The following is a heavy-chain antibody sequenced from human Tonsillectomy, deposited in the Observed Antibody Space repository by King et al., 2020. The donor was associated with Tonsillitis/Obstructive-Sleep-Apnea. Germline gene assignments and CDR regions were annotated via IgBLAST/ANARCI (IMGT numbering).Heavy chain of an antibody. J-gene: IGHJ5*02. Sequence: QLVQSGAEVKKPGASVKVSCKASGYTFTSYYMHWVRQAPGQGLEWMGIINPSGGSTSYAQKFQGRVTMTRDTSTSTVYMELSSLSSEDTAVYYCARAQTTWIWFDPWGQGTLVTVAS. V-gene: IGHV1-46*01. CDR3: ARAQTTWIWFDP. CDR2: INPSGGST. CDR1: GYTFTSYY. D-gene: IGHD1/OR15-1a*01.